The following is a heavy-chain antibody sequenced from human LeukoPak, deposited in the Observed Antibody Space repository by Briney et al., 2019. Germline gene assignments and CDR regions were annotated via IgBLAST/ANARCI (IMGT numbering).Heavy chain of an antibody. V-gene: IGHV1-69*01. J-gene: IGHJ6*02. CDR2: IIPIFGTA. Sequence: ASVKVSCKASGGTFSSYAISWVRQAPGQGLEWMGGIIPIFGTANYAQKFQGRVTITADESTSTAYMELSSLRSEDTAVYYCARDLDRDYYYYGMDVWGQGTTVTVSS. D-gene: IGHD3-9*01. CDR3: ARDLDRDYYYYGMDV. CDR1: GGTFSSYA.